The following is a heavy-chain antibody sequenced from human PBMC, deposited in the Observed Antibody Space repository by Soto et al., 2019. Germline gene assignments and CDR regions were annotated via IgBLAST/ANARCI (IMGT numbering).Heavy chain of an antibody. CDR2: IYYSGST. V-gene: IGHV4-59*01. Sequence: SETLSLTCTVSGGSISSYYWSWIRQPPGKGLEWIGHIYYSGSTNYNPSLKSRVTVSVDTSKNQFSLKLSSVTAADTAVYYCARDTHTYSSSSNYYYGMDVWGQGTTVTVSS. CDR3: ARDTHTYSSSSNYYYGMDV. D-gene: IGHD6-6*01. CDR1: GGSISSYY. J-gene: IGHJ6*02.